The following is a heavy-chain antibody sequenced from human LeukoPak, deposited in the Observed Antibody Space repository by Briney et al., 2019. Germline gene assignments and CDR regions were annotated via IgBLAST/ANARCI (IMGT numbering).Heavy chain of an antibody. V-gene: IGHV3-30*04. CDR1: GFTFSSYA. CDR3: AKGSVNYDILTGSYFDY. CDR2: ISYDGSNK. J-gene: IGHJ4*02. Sequence: GGSLRLSCAASGFTFSSYAMHWVRQAPGKGLEWVAVISYDGSNKYYADSVKGRFTISRDNSKNTLSLQMNSLRAEDTAVYYCAKGSVNYDILTGSYFDYWGQGTLVTVSS. D-gene: IGHD3-9*01.